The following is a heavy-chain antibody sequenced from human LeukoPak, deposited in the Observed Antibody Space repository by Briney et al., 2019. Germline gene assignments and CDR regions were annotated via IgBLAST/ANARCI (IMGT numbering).Heavy chain of an antibody. CDR3: ARDVHYGAYYYMDV. CDR1: GGSISSNY. V-gene: IGHV4-59*01. D-gene: IGHD3-10*01. Sequence: SETLSLTCTVSGGSISSNYWSWIRQPPGKGLEWIGYIYYSGSTNYNPSLKSRVTISVDTSKNQFSLKLSSVTAADTVVYYCARDVHYGAYYYMDVWGKGTTVTVSS. J-gene: IGHJ6*03. CDR2: IYYSGST.